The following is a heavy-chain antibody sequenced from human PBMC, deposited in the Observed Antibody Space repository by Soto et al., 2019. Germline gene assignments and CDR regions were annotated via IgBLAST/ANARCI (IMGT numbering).Heavy chain of an antibody. V-gene: IGHV1-2*04. CDR1: GYTFTGYY. CDR3: AREHSSEPPGNALDI. Sequence: ASVKVSCKASGYTFTGYYMHWVRQAPGQGLEWMGWINPNSGGTNYAQKFQGWVTMTRDTSISTAYMELSRLRSDDTAVYYCAREHSSEPPGNALDIWGQGTMVTVSS. J-gene: IGHJ3*02. CDR2: INPNSGGT. D-gene: IGHD6-25*01.